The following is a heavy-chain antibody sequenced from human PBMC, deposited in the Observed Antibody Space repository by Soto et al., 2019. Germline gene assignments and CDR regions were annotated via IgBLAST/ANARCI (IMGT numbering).Heavy chain of an antibody. CDR2: FYYRGTA. V-gene: IGHV4-4*02. Sequence: LQESGPGLVKPSGTLSLTCAVSRGSMSSGDWFSWVPQPPGKGLEWIGEFYYRGTAHYKPSLKSRVTFSLDKSKNQFSLELNSVTAADTAVYYCAKNALGGFDWWGQGTLVTVSS. D-gene: IGHD1-26*01. CDR3: AKNALGGFDW. CDR1: RGSMSSGDW. J-gene: IGHJ4*02.